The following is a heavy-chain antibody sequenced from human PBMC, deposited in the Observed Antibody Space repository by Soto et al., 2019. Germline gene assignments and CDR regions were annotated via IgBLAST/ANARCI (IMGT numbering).Heavy chain of an antibody. Sequence: QVQWVQSGAEVRQTASSVKVSCKTSGVTFSSYAISWVRQAPGQGLEWMGGIVPIVDTSTYAQKFQGRVTITADESTSTVYMELSSLRSDDTAVYYCVIVVAIPGYPDNWGQGTLVTVSS. J-gene: IGHJ4*02. CDR3: VIVVAIPGYPDN. CDR2: IVPIVDTS. V-gene: IGHV1-69*12. D-gene: IGHD5-12*01. CDR1: GVTFSSYA.